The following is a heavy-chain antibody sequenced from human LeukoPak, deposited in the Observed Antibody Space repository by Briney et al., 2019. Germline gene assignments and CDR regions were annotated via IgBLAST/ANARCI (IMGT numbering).Heavy chain of an antibody. D-gene: IGHD1-26*01. CDR3: ARESSGSYRDRAFDI. CDR2: IIPIFGTA. J-gene: IGHJ3*02. Sequence: ASVKVSCKASGGTFSIYAISWVRQAPGQGLEWMGGIIPIFGTANYAQKFQGRVTITADESTSTAYMELSSLRSEDTAVYYCARESSGSYRDRAFDIWGQGTMVTVSS. V-gene: IGHV1-69*13. CDR1: GGTFSIYA.